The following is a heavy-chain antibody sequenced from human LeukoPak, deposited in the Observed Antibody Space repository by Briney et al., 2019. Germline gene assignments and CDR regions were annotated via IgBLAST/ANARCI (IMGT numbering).Heavy chain of an antibody. CDR2: IYYSGST. CDR1: GGSISSYY. CDR3: ARFRFSEWLFLDY. D-gene: IGHD3-3*01. J-gene: IGHJ4*02. Sequence: SETLSLTCTVSGGSISSYYWSWIRQPPGKGLEWIRYIYYSGSTNYNPSLKSRVTISVDTSKNQFSLKLSSVTAADTAVYYCARFRFSEWLFLDYWGQGTLVTVSS. V-gene: IGHV4-59*01.